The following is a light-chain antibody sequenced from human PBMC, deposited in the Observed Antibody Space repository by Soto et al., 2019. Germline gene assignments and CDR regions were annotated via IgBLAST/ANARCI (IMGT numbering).Light chain of an antibody. V-gene: IGLV1-40*01. Sequence: QPVLTQPPSVSGAPGQRVTFSCTGSSSNIGAGYDVHWYQQLPGRAPKLLIYGNTNRPSGVPDRFSGSKSGTSASLAITGLQAEDEADYYCQSYDGSLSASVFGGGTKVTVL. CDR1: SSNIGAGYD. J-gene: IGLJ3*02. CDR3: QSYDGSLSASV. CDR2: GNT.